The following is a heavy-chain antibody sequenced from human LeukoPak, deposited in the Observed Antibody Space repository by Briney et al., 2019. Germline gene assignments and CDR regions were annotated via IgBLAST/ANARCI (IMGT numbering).Heavy chain of an antibody. Sequence: GGSLRLSCAASGFTFSSYGMHWVREAPGKGLEWVAFIRYDGSNKYYADSVKGRFTISRDNSKNTLYLQMNSLRAEDTAVYYCARGTIQLWSLYYFDYWGQGTLVTVSS. CDR2: IRYDGSNK. D-gene: IGHD5-18*01. CDR1: GFTFSSYG. J-gene: IGHJ4*02. CDR3: ARGTIQLWSLYYFDY. V-gene: IGHV3-30*02.